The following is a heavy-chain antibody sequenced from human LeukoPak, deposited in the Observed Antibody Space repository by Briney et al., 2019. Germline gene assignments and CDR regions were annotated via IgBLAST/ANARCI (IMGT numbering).Heavy chain of an antibody. D-gene: IGHD6-13*01. J-gene: IGHJ4*02. CDR1: GYSFTSYW. Sequence: PGESLKISCKGSGYSFTSYWIGWVRQMPGKGLAWMGIIYPGDSDTRYSPSFQGQVTISADKSISTAYLQWSSLKASDTAMYYCARISDHSSSWTRTFDYWGQGTLVTVSS. CDR2: IYPGDSDT. CDR3: ARISDHSSSWTRTFDY. V-gene: IGHV5-51*01.